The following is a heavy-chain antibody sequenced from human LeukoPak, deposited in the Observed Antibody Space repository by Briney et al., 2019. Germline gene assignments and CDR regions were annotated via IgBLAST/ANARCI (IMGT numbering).Heavy chain of an antibody. CDR3: ARELAGIVAPFPLAY. CDR1: GGSISSYY. CDR2: IYYSGST. V-gene: IGHV4-59*01. J-gene: IGHJ4*02. Sequence: SETLSLTCTVSGGSISSYYWSWIRQPPGKGLEWIGYIYYSGSTNYNPSLKSRVTISVDTSKNQFSLNLSSVTAADTAVYYCARELAGIVAPFPLAYWGQGTLVTVSS. D-gene: IGHD5-12*01.